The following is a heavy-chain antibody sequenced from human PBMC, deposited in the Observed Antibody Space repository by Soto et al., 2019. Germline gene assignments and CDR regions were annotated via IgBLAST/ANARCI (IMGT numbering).Heavy chain of an antibody. D-gene: IGHD5-18*01. Sequence: ASVKVSCKASGYTFTSYAMHWVRQAPGQRLEWMGWISAYNGNTKYAQKLQGRVTMTTDTSTSTAYMELRSLRSDDTAVYYCARDRGDTVPSFNWFDPWGQGTLVTVSS. CDR1: GYTFTSYA. V-gene: IGHV1-18*01. CDR3: ARDRGDTVPSFNWFDP. CDR2: ISAYNGNT. J-gene: IGHJ5*02.